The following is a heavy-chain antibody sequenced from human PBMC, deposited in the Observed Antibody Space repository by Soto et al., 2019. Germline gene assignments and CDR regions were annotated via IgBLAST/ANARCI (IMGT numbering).Heavy chain of an antibody. J-gene: IGHJ4*02. CDR2: ISYDGSNK. Sequence: QVQLVESGGGVVQPGRSLRLSCAASGFTFSSYAMHWVRQAPGKGLEWVAVISYDGSNKYYADSVKGRFTISRDNSKNTLYLQMNSLRAEDTAVYYCARDGSYYYDSSGFMGFDYWGQGTLVTVSS. CDR3: ARDGSYYYDSSGFMGFDY. V-gene: IGHV3-30-3*01. CDR1: GFTFSSYA. D-gene: IGHD3-22*01.